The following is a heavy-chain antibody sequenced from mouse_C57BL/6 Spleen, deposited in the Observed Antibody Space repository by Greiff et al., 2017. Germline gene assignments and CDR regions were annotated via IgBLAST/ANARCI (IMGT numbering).Heavy chain of an antibody. J-gene: IGHJ4*01. CDR2: INPSNGGT. V-gene: IGHV1-53*01. CDR1: GYTFTSYW. D-gene: IGHD2-1*01. CDR3: AIYGNYARYYAMDY. Sequence: VQLQQPGTELVKPGASVKLSCKASGYTFTSYWMHWVKQRPGQGLEWIGNINPSNGGTNYNEKFKSKATLTVDKSSSTSHMLLRILTSDDSSVYYCAIYGNYARYYAMDYWGQGTSVTVSS.